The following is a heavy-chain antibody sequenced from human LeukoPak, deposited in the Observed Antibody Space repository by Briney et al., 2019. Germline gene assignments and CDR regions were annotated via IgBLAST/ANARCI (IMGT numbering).Heavy chain of an antibody. CDR1: GASLSQEYHL. Sequence: SHTVSLTCTVSGASLSQEYHLGLWLRQPRERGVEVFGYIFHSGSTYYNASLRSRVTISIDTSKSQSSLSLSSVTAADTAVYYCARLGGRGAGADYWGQGALVTVSS. V-gene: IGHV4-30-2*05. J-gene: IGHJ4*02. D-gene: IGHD1-26*01. CDR3: ARLGGRGAGADY. CDR2: IFHSGST.